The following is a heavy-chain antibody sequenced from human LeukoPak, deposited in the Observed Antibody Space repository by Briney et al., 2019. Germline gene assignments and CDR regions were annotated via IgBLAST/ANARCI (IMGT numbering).Heavy chain of an antibody. CDR3: ARDQELLSSGDY. V-gene: IGHV3-21*01. Sequence: GGSLRLSCAASGFTFSSYSRNWVRQAPGKGLEWVSSISSSSSYIYYADSVKGRFTISRDNAKNSLYLQMNSLRAEDTAVYYCARDQELLSSGDYWGQGTLVTVSS. CDR2: ISSSSSYI. CDR1: GFTFSSYS. D-gene: IGHD3-22*01. J-gene: IGHJ4*02.